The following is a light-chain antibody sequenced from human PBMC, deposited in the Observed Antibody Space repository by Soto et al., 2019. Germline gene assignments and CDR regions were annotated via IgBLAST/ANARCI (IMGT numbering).Light chain of an antibody. J-gene: IGLJ1*01. CDR1: SSDVAAYNF. CDR2: DVS. CDR3: SSYTSGGNYV. Sequence: QSVLTQPASVSGSPGQSVAISCTGSSSDVAAYNFVSWYQQHPGKAPKLTVFDVSNRPSGVSNRFSGSKSDNTASLTISGLQAEDEADYYCSSYTSGGNYVFGSGNKVTVL. V-gene: IGLV2-14*01.